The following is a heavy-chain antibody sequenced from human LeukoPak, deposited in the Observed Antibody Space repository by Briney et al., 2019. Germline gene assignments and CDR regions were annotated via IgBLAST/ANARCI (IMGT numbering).Heavy chain of an antibody. J-gene: IGHJ5*02. V-gene: IGHV3-23*01. CDR2: ISYSGDST. Sequence: GGSLRLSCAGSGFTFSGYTMRWVRQAPGKGLEWVSTISYSGDSTYYADSVKGRFTISRDNSKNTMYLQMNSLRAEDTAVYYCAISSIEESWGQGALVTVSS. D-gene: IGHD2-2*01. CDR1: GFTFSGYT. CDR3: AISSIEES.